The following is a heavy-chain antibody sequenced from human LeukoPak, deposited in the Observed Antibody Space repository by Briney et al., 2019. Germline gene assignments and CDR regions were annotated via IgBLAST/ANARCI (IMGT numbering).Heavy chain of an antibody. CDR1: GFTFDDYA. Sequence: GGSLRLSCAASGFTFDDYAMHWVRQAPGKGLEWVSGISRNSGSIGYADSVKGRFTISRDNAKNSLYLQMNSLRAEDTAVYYCAKITSITIFGVVPYYFDYWGQGTLVTVSS. CDR2: ISRNSGSI. D-gene: IGHD3-3*01. CDR3: AKITSITIFGVVPYYFDY. J-gene: IGHJ4*02. V-gene: IGHV3-9*01.